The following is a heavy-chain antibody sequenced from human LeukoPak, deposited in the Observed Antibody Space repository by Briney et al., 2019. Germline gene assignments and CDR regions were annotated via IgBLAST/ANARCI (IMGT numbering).Heavy chain of an antibody. Sequence: PSETLSLTCTVSGGSISSYYWSWIRQPPGKGLEWIGYIYYSGSTSYNPSLKSRVTMSVDTSMNQFSLRLSSVTAADTAIYYCARTYGGGVTDAFDIWGQGTIVTVSS. V-gene: IGHV4-59*01. D-gene: IGHD2-21*01. CDR2: IYYSGST. CDR3: ARTYGGGVTDAFDI. J-gene: IGHJ3*02. CDR1: GGSISSYY.